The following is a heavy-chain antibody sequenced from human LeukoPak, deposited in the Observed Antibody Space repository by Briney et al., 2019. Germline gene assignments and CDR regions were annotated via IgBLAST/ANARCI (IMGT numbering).Heavy chain of an antibody. J-gene: IGHJ5*02. CDR2: IYYSGST. V-gene: IGHV4-59*01. D-gene: IGHD3-10*01. Sequence: SETLSLTCTVSGGSIGSYYWSWIRQPPGKGLEWIGYIYYSGSTNYNPSLKSRVTISVDTSKNQFSLKLSSVTAADTAVYYCARASWSGSYVLFDPWGQGTLVTVSS. CDR3: ARASWSGSYVLFDP. CDR1: GGSIGSYY.